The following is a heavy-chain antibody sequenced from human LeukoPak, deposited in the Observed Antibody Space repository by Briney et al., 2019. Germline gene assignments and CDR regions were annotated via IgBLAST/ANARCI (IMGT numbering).Heavy chain of an antibody. Sequence: GGSLRLSCAASGFTFSPYWMSWVRQAPGKGLEWVANIRQDGNEKYYVDSVKGRFIISRDNAKNSLYLQINSLRAEDTAVYFCATSKLEWLFNFYYWGQGTLVTVSS. D-gene: IGHD3-3*01. CDR3: ATSKLEWLFNFYY. CDR1: GFTFSPYW. CDR2: IRQDGNEK. J-gene: IGHJ4*02. V-gene: IGHV3-7*03.